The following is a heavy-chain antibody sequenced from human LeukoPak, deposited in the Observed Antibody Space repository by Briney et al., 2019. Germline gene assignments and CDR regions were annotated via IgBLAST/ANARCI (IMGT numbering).Heavy chain of an antibody. CDR3: AKVLSPSYYDFWSGYPLDY. CDR2: ISGSGGST. D-gene: IGHD3-3*01. Sequence: PGGSLRLPCAASGFTFSSYAMSWVRQAPGKGLEWVSAISGSGGSTYYADSVKGRFTISRDNSKNTLYLQMNSLRAEDTAVYYCAKVLSPSYYDFWSGYPLDYWGQGTLVTVSS. V-gene: IGHV3-23*01. CDR1: GFTFSSYA. J-gene: IGHJ4*02.